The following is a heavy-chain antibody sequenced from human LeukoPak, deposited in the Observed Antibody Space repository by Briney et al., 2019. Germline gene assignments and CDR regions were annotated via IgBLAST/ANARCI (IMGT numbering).Heavy chain of an antibody. Sequence: SETLSLTCTVSGGSISSSTYYWGWIRQPPEKGLEWIGSIHYSGSTYYKPSFKSRVTISVDTSKNQFSLKLNSVTAADTAVYYCARGSAMVSPYFDYWGQGTLVTVSS. J-gene: IGHJ4*02. D-gene: IGHD5-18*01. CDR2: IHYSGST. V-gene: IGHV4-39*07. CDR1: GGSISSSTYY. CDR3: ARGSAMVSPYFDY.